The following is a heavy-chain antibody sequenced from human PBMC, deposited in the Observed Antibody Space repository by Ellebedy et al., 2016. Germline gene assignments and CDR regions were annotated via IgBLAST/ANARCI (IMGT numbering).Heavy chain of an antibody. CDR3: AKGSSGWSGPDAFDI. CDR1: GFTFSSYV. J-gene: IGHJ3*02. V-gene: IGHV3-23*01. CDR2: ISGSGGST. D-gene: IGHD6-19*01. Sequence: GESLKISXAASGFTFSSYVMRWVRQAPGKGLEWVSGISGSGGSTNYADSVKGRFTISRDNSKNTLYLQMNSLRAEDTAVYYCAKGSSGWSGPDAFDIWGQGTMVTVSS.